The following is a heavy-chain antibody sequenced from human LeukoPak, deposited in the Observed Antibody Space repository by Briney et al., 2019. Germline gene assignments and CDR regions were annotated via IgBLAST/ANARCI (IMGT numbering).Heavy chain of an antibody. CDR2: ISAYNGNT. Sequence: GASVKVSCKASGYTFTSYGISWVRQAPGQGLEWMGWISAYNGNTNYAQKLQGRVTMTRDTSISTAYVELSRLRSDDTAVYYCARGGDSYGSGSFHLGFYYFDYWGQGTLVTVSS. CDR3: ARGGDSYGSGSFHLGFYYFDY. CDR1: GYTFTSYG. D-gene: IGHD3-10*01. J-gene: IGHJ4*02. V-gene: IGHV1-18*01.